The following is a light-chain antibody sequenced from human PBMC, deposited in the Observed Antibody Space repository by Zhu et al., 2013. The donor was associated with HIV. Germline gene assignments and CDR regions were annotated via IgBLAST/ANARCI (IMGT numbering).Light chain of an antibody. CDR3: QQSYSTLVA. CDR1: QSIRSW. Sequence: DIQMTQSPSSLSASVGDRVTITCRASQSIRSWLAWYQQKPGKAPKLLIYMASSLESGVPSRFSGSGSGTEFTLTISSLQPDDFATYYCQQSYSTLVAFGPGTKVDIK. V-gene: IGKV1-5*03. J-gene: IGKJ3*01. CDR2: MAS.